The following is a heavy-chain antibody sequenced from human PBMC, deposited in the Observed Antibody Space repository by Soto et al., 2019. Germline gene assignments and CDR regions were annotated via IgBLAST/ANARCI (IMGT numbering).Heavy chain of an antibody. Sequence: QVQLVQSGAEVKKPGASVKVSCKAAGYTFTSYDINWVRQATGQGLEWMGWMNPISGNTGYAQKFQGRVTMTRNTSISTAYMELCSMRSEDTAMYYCARTLYVDNVDYWGQGTLVTVSS. J-gene: IGHJ4*02. CDR2: MNPISGNT. CDR3: ARTLYVDNVDY. D-gene: IGHD4-17*01. CDR1: GYTFTSYD. V-gene: IGHV1-8*01.